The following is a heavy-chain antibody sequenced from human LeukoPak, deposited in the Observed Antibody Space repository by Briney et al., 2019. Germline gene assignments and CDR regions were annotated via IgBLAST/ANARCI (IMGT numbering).Heavy chain of an antibody. D-gene: IGHD4-17*01. Sequence: SETLSLTCAVSGYSISSGYYWGWIRQPPGKGLEWIGSIYHSGSTYYNPSLKSRVTIFVDTSKNQFSLKLSSVTATDTAVYYCARTYGDYDDAFDVWGQGTMVTVSS. V-gene: IGHV4-38-2*01. CDR3: ARTYGDYDDAFDV. CDR2: IYHSGST. J-gene: IGHJ3*01. CDR1: GYSISSGYY.